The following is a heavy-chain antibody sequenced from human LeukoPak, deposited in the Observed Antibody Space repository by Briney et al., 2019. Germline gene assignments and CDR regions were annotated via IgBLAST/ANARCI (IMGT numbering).Heavy chain of an antibody. J-gene: IGHJ4*02. Sequence: ASVKVSCKASGYTFTNYYMHWVRQAPGQGLEWMGIINPSGGGTSYAQKFQGRLTMTRDTSISTAYMELSRLRSDDTAVYYCARVSKEWYYDILTGYYRGHFGYWGQGTLVTVSS. CDR3: ARVSKEWYYDILTGYYRGHFGY. D-gene: IGHD3-9*01. CDR1: GYTFTNYY. V-gene: IGHV1-46*01. CDR2: INPSGGGT.